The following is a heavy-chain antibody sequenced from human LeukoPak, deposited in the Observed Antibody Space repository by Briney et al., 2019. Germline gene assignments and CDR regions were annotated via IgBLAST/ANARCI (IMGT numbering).Heavy chain of an antibody. CDR3: ARVGYKAVAGTGTYYFDY. V-gene: IGHV1-18*01. Sequence: ASVKVSCKASGYTFTSYGISWVRQAPGQGLEWMGWISAYNGNTNYAQKLQGRVTMTTDTSTSTAYMELRSLRSDDTAVYYCARVGYKAVAGTGTYYFDYWGQGTLVTVSS. CDR1: GYTFTSYG. J-gene: IGHJ4*02. D-gene: IGHD6-19*01. CDR2: ISAYNGNT.